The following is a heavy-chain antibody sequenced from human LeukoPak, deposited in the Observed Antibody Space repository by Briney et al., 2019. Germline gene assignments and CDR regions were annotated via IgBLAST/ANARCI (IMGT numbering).Heavy chain of an antibody. V-gene: IGHV3-23*01. Sequence: GGSLRLSCAASGFTFSSYAMSWVRQAPGKGLEWVSAISGSGGSTYYADSVKGRFTISRDNSKNTLYLQMNSLRAEDTAVYYCAKQSSHFSDYDYVWGSYRPVGDFDYWGQGTPVTVSS. CDR1: GFTFSSYA. D-gene: IGHD3-16*02. CDR3: AKQSSHFSDYDYVWGSYRPVGDFDY. CDR2: ISGSGGST. J-gene: IGHJ4*02.